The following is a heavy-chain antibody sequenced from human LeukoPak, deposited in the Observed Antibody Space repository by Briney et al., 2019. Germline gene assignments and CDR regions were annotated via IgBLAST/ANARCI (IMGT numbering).Heavy chain of an antibody. Sequence: GRSLRLSCAASGFTFSSYGMHWVRQAPGKGREWVAVIWYDGSNKYYADSVKGRFTISRDNSKNTLYLQMNSLRAEDTAVYYCAKDPYYGSGSYYLGYWGQGTLVTVSS. CDR3: AKDPYYGSGSYYLGY. CDR1: GFTFSSYG. CDR2: IWYDGSNK. V-gene: IGHV3-33*06. J-gene: IGHJ4*02. D-gene: IGHD3-10*01.